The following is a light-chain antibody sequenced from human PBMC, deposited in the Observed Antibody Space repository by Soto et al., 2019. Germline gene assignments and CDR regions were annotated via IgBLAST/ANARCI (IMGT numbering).Light chain of an antibody. CDR1: QAVNTR. CDR2: GAS. Sequence: EIVLTQSPATLSSFPGDRVTLSCRASQAVNTRLAWYQHRPGQAPRLLIYGASARALGIPDRFSGSGSGTEFSFTVTSLQSEDFAVYYCQQYVSSWTFGQGTKV. V-gene: IGKV3-15*01. J-gene: IGKJ1*01. CDR3: QQYVSSWT.